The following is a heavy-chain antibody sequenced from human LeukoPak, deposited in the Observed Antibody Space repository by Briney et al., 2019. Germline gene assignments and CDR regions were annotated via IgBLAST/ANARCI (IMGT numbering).Heavy chain of an antibody. CDR2: IYYSGST. CDR3: ARGRYTFDY. J-gene: IGHJ4*02. Sequence: SETLSLTCTVSGGSISGYYWTWIRQPPGKGLEYIGYIYYSGSTNHNPSLKSRVTISVDTSKNQFSLKLSSVAAADTAVYYCARGRYTFDYWGQGTLVTVSS. V-gene: IGHV4-59*01. CDR1: GGSISGYY. D-gene: IGHD1-1*01.